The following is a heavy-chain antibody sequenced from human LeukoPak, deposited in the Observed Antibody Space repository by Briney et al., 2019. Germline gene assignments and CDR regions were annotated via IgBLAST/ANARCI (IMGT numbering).Heavy chain of an antibody. CDR2: ISYDGSNK. V-gene: IGHV3-30*18. Sequence: GGSLRLSCAASGFTFRSYGIHWVRQAPGKGLEWVAVISYDGSNKYYADSVKGRFTISRDNSKNTLYLQMSSLRAEDTAVYYCTKDPLIGSSHWGQGTLVTVSS. J-gene: IGHJ4*02. CDR3: TKDPLIGSSH. D-gene: IGHD1-26*01. CDR1: GFTFRSYG.